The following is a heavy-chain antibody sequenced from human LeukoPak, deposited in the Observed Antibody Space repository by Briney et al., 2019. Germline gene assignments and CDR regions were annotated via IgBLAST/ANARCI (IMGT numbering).Heavy chain of an antibody. CDR3: AKGHCSSTSCYLVDY. J-gene: IGHJ4*02. CDR1: GFTFSSYG. D-gene: IGHD2-2*01. Sequence: GGSLRLSCAASGFTFSSYGMHWVRQAPGKGLEWVAVISYDGSNKYYADSVKGRFTISRDNSKNTLYLQMNSLRAEDTAVYYCAKGHCSSTSCYLVDYWGQGTLVTVSS. V-gene: IGHV3-30*18. CDR2: ISYDGSNK.